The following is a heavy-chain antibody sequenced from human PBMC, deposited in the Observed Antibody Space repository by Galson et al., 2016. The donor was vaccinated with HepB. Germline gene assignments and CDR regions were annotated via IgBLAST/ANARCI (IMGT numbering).Heavy chain of an antibody. V-gene: IGHV3-23*01. CDR3: VKGGPGFNGLHYFDY. D-gene: IGHD6-25*01. CDR1: GFTFSNYA. CDR2: VSGDGAAT. J-gene: IGHJ4*02. Sequence: SLRLSCAASGFTFSNYAMSWVRQAPGRGLEWVSYVSGDGAATYYADSVKGRFTISRDNSKNTLYLQMDSLRAEDTALYYCVKGGPGFNGLHYFDYWGQGTLLTVSS.